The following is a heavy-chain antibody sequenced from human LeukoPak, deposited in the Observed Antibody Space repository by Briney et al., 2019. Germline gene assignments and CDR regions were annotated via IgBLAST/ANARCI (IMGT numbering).Heavy chain of an antibody. CDR3: ARSYSSGWYFVY. J-gene: IGHJ4*02. D-gene: IGHD6-19*01. V-gene: IGHV1-2*02. CDR1: GYTFTCYY. Sequence: ASVKVSCKASGYTFTCYYMDWVRQAPGQGLGWMGWISPNSGGTNYAQEYHGRVTMTRDTSISTAYMELSRLRSDDTAVYYCARSYSSGWYFVYWGQGTLVTVSS. CDR2: ISPNSGGT.